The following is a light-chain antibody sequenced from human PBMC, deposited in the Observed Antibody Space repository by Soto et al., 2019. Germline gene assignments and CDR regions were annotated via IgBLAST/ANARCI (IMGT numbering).Light chain of an antibody. V-gene: IGKV4-1*01. J-gene: IGKJ2*01. CDR1: RSVLFSSDSENY. CDR2: WAS. Sequence: DIVMTQSPDSLAVSLGERATINCKSSRSVLFSSDSENYLAWYQQKSGQPPKLLIYWASTRESGVPDRFSGSGSGTDFTLTISSLQAEDVAVYYCQQYYSSPYTFGQGTKLEI. CDR3: QQYYSSPYT.